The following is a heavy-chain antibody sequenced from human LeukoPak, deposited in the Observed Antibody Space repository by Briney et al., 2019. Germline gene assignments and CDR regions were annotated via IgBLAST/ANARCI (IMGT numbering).Heavy chain of an antibody. CDR2: IYYSGST. CDR3: ARVFVRYYYDSSGYYPDY. CDR1: GYSISSGYY. D-gene: IGHD3-22*01. Sequence: SETLSLTCTVSGYSISSGYYWGWIRQPPGKGLEWIGSIYYSGSTYYNPSLKSRVTISVDTSKNQFSLKLSSVTAADTAVYYCARVFVRYYYDSSGYYPDYWGQGTLVTVSS. V-gene: IGHV4-38-2*02. J-gene: IGHJ4*02.